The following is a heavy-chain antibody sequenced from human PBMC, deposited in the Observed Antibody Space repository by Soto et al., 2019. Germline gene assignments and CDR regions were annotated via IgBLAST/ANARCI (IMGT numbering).Heavy chain of an antibody. Sequence: SETLSLTCAVSGVSISTYDWTWIRHPAGKGLEWIGRIYPNGRPNYNPSLKSRVTMSVDPSKNHFSLNLRSVTAADTAVYYCARVGMIGTILGSWFDPWGRGTLVTVSS. CDR1: GVSISTYD. D-gene: IGHD2-21*01. J-gene: IGHJ5*02. CDR2: IYPNGRP. CDR3: ARVGMIGTILGSWFDP. V-gene: IGHV4-4*07.